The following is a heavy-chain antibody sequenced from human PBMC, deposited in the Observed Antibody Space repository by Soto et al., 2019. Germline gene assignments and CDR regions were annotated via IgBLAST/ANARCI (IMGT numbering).Heavy chain of an antibody. CDR3: GRCRIGGSRGGRYFSTFHYYGMDG. Sequence: ALQKISCEVSGYSFSDYWSGWVRQMPGKGLASMGIIFPGDSDIQHSPSFQGQVTISAHKSIRTAHLQWSSLKASDTATYYCGRCRIGGSRGGRYFSTFHYYGMDGWGQGPTVVVSS. CDR2: IFPGDSDI. V-gene: IGHV5-51*01. D-gene: IGHD2-15*01. J-gene: IGHJ6*01. CDR1: GYSFSDYW.